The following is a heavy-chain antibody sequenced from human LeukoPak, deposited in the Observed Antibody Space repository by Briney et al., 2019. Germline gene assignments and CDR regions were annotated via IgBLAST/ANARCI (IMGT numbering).Heavy chain of an antibody. V-gene: IGHV4-61*02. J-gene: IGHJ4*02. CDR3: AREGTGGYCSGGSCFDY. CDR2: IYTSGST. D-gene: IGHD2-15*01. CDR1: GGSISSGSYY. Sequence: SETLSLTCTVSGGSISSGSYYWSWIWQPAGKGLEWIGRIYTSGSTNYNPSLKSRVTISVDTSKNQFSLKLSSVTAADTAVYYCAREGTGGYCSGGSCFDYWGQGTLVTVSS.